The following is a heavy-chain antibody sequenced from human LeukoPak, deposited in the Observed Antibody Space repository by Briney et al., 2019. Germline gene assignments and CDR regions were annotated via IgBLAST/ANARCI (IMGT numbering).Heavy chain of an antibody. CDR1: GGSISSGSHY. Sequence: SETLSLTCTVSGGSISSGSHYWGWVRQPPGKGLDWIGNIYYTGSAYYNPSLKSRVTISVDTSRNQFSLRLASVTAADTAVYYCARDKDSIVGQSTPAFDSWGPGTLVTVSS. CDR2: IYYTGSA. D-gene: IGHD1-26*01. CDR3: ARDKDSIVGQSTPAFDS. J-gene: IGHJ4*02. V-gene: IGHV4-39*07.